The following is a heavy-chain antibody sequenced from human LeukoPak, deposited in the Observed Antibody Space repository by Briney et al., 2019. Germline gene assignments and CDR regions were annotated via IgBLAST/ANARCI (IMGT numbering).Heavy chain of an antibody. V-gene: IGHV3-21*01. CDR2: ISSSSSYI. J-gene: IGHJ4*02. D-gene: IGHD1-1*01. CDR3: ARGRYNEKTLDY. Sequence: GGSLRLSCAASGFTFSSYSMNWVRQAPGKGLEWVSSISSSSSYIYYADSVKGRFTISRDNAKNSLYLQMNSLRAEDTAVYYCARGRYNEKTLDYWGQGALVTVSS. CDR1: GFTFSSYS.